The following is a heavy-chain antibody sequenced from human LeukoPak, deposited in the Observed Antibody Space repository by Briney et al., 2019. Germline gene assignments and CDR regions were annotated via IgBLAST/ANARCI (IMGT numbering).Heavy chain of an antibody. CDR2: IYTSGSA. J-gene: IGHJ4*02. V-gene: IGHV4-61*02. CDR3: ARGAAAAILFDY. Sequence: SETLSLTCTVSGGSISSGSHYWSWIRQPAGKGLEWIGRIYTSGSANYNPSLKSRVTISVDTSKNQFSLKLNSMTAADTAFYYCARGAAAAILFDYWGQGTLVTVSS. CDR1: GGSISSGSHY. D-gene: IGHD2-21*02.